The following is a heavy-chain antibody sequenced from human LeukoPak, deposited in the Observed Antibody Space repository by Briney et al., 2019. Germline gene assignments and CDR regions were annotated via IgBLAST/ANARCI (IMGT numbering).Heavy chain of an antibody. Sequence: SGTLSLTCTVSGGSISSYYWSWIRQPPGKGLEWIGYIYYSGSTNYNPSLKSRVTISVDTSKNQFSLKLSSVTAADTAVYYCARRVGARFDYWGQGTLVTVSS. CDR1: GGSISSYY. D-gene: IGHD1-26*01. CDR3: ARRVGARFDY. V-gene: IGHV4-59*01. CDR2: IYYSGST. J-gene: IGHJ4*02.